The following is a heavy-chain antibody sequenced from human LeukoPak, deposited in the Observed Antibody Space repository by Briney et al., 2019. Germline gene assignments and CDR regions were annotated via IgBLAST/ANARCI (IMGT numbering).Heavy chain of an antibody. D-gene: IGHD6-13*01. J-gene: IGHJ5*02. V-gene: IGHV4-38-2*02. CDR2: IYHSGST. Sequence: MTSETLSLTGTVSGSSISSGYYWGWIRQPPGKGLEWIGRIYHSGSTYYNPSLKSRFTISVDTSKNQFSLKLSSVTAPDPAVNYLAGDPPPLYSSSWRQPRAWFDPWGQGTLVTVSS. CDR1: GSSISSGYY. CDR3: AGDPPPLYSSSWRQPRAWFDP.